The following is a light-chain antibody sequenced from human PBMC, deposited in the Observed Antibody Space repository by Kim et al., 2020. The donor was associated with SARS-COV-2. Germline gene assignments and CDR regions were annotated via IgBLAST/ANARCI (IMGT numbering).Light chain of an antibody. CDR3: HQYYSYPWT. CDR1: QTVNSW. V-gene: IGKV1-5*03. Sequence: DIQMTQSPSTLSASVGDRVTITCRASQTVNSWLAWSQQKPGKAPKVLIYKESILQSGVPSRFSGSASGTEFTLTISSLQPDDCATYYCHQYYSYPWTFGQGTKVDIK. CDR2: KES. J-gene: IGKJ1*01.